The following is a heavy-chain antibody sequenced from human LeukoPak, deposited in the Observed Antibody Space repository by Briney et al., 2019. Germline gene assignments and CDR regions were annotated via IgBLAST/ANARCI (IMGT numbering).Heavy chain of an antibody. V-gene: IGHV4-34*01. CDR1: GGSFSGYY. J-gene: IGHJ2*01. CDR2: INHSGST. D-gene: IGHD6-19*01. CDR3: ARGVAVAGTLWYFDL. Sequence: SETLSLTCAVYGGSFSGYYWSWIRQPPGKGLEWIGEINHSGSTNYNPSLKSRVTISVDTSKNQFSLKLSSVTAADTAVYYCARGVAVAGTLWYFDLWGRGTLVTVSS.